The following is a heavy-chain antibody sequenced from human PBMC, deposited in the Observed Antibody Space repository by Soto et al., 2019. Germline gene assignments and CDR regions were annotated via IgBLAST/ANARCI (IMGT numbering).Heavy chain of an antibody. CDR2: IYPGDSDT. D-gene: IGHD6-13*01. CDR1: GYSFTTNW. CDR3: ARHSGVAEDGTD. J-gene: IGHJ4*02. V-gene: IGHV5-51*01. Sequence: VESLKISCKGSGYSFTTNWIGWVRQMPGKGLEWMGVIYPGDSDTRYSPSFQGQVAISADKTINPAYLQWSSLKASDTAMYYCARHSGVAEDGTDWGQGTLVTVSS.